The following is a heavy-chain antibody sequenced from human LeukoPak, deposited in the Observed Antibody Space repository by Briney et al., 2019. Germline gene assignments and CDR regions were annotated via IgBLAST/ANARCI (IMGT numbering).Heavy chain of an antibody. CDR1: GFTFSSYE. D-gene: IGHD1-1*01. J-gene: IGHJ6*02. V-gene: IGHV3-48*03. CDR3: ARDLTTLRSGMDV. CDR2: ISSSGSTI. Sequence: GRSLRLSCAASGFTFSSYEMNWVRQAPGKGLEWVSYISSSGSTIYYADSVKGRFTISRDNAKNSLYLQMNSLRAEDTAVYYCARDLTTLRSGMDVWGQGTTVTVSS.